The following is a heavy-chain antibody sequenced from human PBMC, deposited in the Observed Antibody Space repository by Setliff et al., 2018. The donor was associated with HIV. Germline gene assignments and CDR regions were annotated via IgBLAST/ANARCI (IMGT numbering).Heavy chain of an antibody. Sequence: GESLKISCAATGFTFSSYVLHWVRQAPGKGLEWVAAMSTGGVIKIYADSVKGRFTISRDNSKNTLFLQMNSRRPEDTATDYCVRDPIEGYPDYFDYWGQGTLVTVSS. D-gene: IGHD1-26*01. CDR2: MSTGGVIK. CDR3: VRDPIEGYPDYFDY. V-gene: IGHV3-30-3*01. J-gene: IGHJ4*02. CDR1: GFTFSSYV.